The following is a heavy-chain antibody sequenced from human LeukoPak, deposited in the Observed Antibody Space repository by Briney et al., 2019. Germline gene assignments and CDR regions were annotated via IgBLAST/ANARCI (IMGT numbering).Heavy chain of an antibody. D-gene: IGHD3-10*01. CDR1: GFTFRNYV. V-gene: IGHV3-30-3*01. CDR3: AREGYYGSGSPPSLYFDY. Sequence: GGSLGLSCAASGFTFRNYVIHWVRQAPGKGLEWVAVTSSDLNVKLYADSVKGRFTISRDNSRSTLYLQMNSLRPEDTAIYYCAREGYYGSGSPPSLYFDYWGQGTMVTVSS. J-gene: IGHJ4*02. CDR2: TSSDLNVK.